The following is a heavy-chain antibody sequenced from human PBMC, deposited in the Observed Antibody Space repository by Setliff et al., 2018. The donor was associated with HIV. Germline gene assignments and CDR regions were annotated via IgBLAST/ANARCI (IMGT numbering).Heavy chain of an antibody. Sequence: SETLSLTCTVSGGSISSYYWSWIRQPPGKGLEWIGYIYHSGATYFTPSLKSRVTLSVDTSKNQFFLRLTSVSAADTGLYFCARHSPVTTEDYMDVWGKGTTVTVSS. D-gene: IGHD4-17*01. V-gene: IGHV4-59*08. CDR1: GGSISSYY. J-gene: IGHJ6*03. CDR2: IYHSGAT. CDR3: ARHSPVTTEDYMDV.